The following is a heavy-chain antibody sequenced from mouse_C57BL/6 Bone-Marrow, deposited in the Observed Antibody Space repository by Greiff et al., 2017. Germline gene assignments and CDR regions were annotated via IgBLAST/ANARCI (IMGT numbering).Heavy chain of an antibody. J-gene: IGHJ4*01. CDR3: AREVYDYDDAMDY. CDR2: IDPSDSYT. Sequence: QVHVKQPGAELVKPGASVKLSCKASGYTFTSYWMQWVKQRPGQGLEWIGEIDPSDSYTNYNQKFKGKATLTVDTSSSTAYMQISSLTSEDSAVYYCAREVYDYDDAMDYWGQGTSVTVSS. D-gene: IGHD2-4*01. V-gene: IGHV1-50*01. CDR1: GYTFTSYW.